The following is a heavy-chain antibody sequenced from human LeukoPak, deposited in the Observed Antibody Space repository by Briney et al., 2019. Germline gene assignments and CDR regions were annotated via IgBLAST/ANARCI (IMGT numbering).Heavy chain of an antibody. J-gene: IGHJ4*02. D-gene: IGHD4-17*01. CDR1: GFIFRTYR. CDR3: AREHYGDYDPHFDY. Sequence: GGSLRLSCEASGFIFRTYRMNWVRQAPGKGLEWLSYISSTSSMYYADSVKGRFTISRDNAKNSLYLQMNSLRAEDTAVYYCAREHYGDYDPHFDYWGQGTLVTVSS. CDR2: ISSTSSM. V-gene: IGHV3-48*04.